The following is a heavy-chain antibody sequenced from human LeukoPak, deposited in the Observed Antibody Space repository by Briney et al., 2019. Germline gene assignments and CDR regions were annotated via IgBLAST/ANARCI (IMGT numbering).Heavy chain of an antibody. CDR2: MNPNNGNK. D-gene: IGHD3-10*01. Sequence: ASVKVSCKASGYTFTSYDINWVRQATGQGLEWMGWMNPNNGNKAYAQKFQGRVTITRNTSISTAYMELSSLRSEDTALYYCARVGHYYGSGCSYTYYYYYMDVWGKGTAVTVSS. CDR3: ARVGHYYGSGCSYTYYYYYMDV. V-gene: IGHV1-8*03. CDR1: GYTFTSYD. J-gene: IGHJ6*03.